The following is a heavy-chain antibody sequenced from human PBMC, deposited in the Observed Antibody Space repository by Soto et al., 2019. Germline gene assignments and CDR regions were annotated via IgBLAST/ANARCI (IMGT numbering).Heavy chain of an antibody. D-gene: IGHD2-2*01. CDR3: AKQLGYCSSTSCRDYYYGMDV. CDR1: GFTFSNYG. J-gene: IGHJ6*02. CDR2: ISYDGSNK. Sequence: VGSLRLSCAASGFTFSNYGMHWVRQAPGKGLEWVAVISYDGSNKYYADSVKGRFTISRDNSKNTLYLQMNSLRAEDTAVYYCAKQLGYCSSTSCRDYYYGMDVWGQGTTVTVSS. V-gene: IGHV3-30*18.